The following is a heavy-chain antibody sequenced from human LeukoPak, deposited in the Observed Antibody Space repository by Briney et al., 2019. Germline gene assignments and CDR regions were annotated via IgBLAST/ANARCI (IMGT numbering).Heavy chain of an antibody. CDR3: ATESRYYDSSGYSSYFQH. CDR1: GYTLTELS. V-gene: IGHV1-24*01. Sequence: ASVKVSCKVSGYTLTELSMHWVRQDPGKGLEWMGGFDPEDGETIYAQKFQGRVTMTEDTSTDTAYMELSSLRPEDTAVYYCATESRYYDSSGYSSYFQHWGQGTLVTVSS. CDR2: FDPEDGET. J-gene: IGHJ1*01. D-gene: IGHD3-22*01.